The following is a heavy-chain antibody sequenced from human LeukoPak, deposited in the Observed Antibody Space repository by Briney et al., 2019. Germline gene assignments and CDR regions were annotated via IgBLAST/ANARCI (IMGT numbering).Heavy chain of an antibody. CDR3: ARDQETGTSATFGY. V-gene: IGHV3-7*01. CDR2: IKQDGSEK. CDR1: GFTFSSYW. D-gene: IGHD1/OR15-1a*01. J-gene: IGHJ4*02. Sequence: GGSLRLSCAASGFTFSSYWMSWVRQAPGKGLEWVANIKQDGSEKFYVDSVKGRFTISRDNGKNSLYLQMNSLRAEDTAVYYCARDQETGTSATFGYWGQGTLVTVSS.